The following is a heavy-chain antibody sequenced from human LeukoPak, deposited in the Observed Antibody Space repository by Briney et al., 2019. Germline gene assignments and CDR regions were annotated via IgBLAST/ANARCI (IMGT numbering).Heavy chain of an antibody. D-gene: IGHD5-18*01. J-gene: IGHJ4*02. Sequence: WMGRIIPIFGTANYAQKFQGRVTITTDESTSTAYMELSSLRSEDTAVYYCASFHRQLWIAYWGQGTLVTVSS. V-gene: IGHV1-69*05. CDR2: IIPIFGTA. CDR3: ASFHRQLWIAY.